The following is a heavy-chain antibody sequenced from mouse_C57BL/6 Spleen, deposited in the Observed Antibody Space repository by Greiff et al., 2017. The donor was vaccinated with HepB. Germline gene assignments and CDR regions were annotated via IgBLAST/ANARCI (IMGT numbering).Heavy chain of an antibody. CDR1: GYSFTDYN. V-gene: IGHV1-39*01. CDR2: INPNYGTT. J-gene: IGHJ4*01. D-gene: IGHD1-1*01. Sequence: EVQLQQSGPELVKPGASVKISCKASGYSFTDYNMNWVKQSNGKSLEWIGVINPNYGTTSYNQKFKGKATLTVDQSSSTAYMQLNSLTSEDSGVYDFARKGHYYGRYAMDYWGQGTSVTVSS. CDR3: ARKGHYYGRYAMDY.